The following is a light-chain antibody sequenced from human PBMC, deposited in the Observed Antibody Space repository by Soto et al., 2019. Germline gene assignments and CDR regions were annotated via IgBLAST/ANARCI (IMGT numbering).Light chain of an antibody. CDR1: QSISSSY. CDR2: GAS. Sequence: EIVLTQSPGTLSLTPGERATLSCRSSQSISSSYLAWYQQKPGQAPRLLIFGASSRAAGIPDRFSGSGSGTDFTLTISRLEPEDFAVYYCQKYGSSPPWTFGQGTMVDIK. CDR3: QKYGSSPPWT. J-gene: IGKJ1*01. V-gene: IGKV3-20*01.